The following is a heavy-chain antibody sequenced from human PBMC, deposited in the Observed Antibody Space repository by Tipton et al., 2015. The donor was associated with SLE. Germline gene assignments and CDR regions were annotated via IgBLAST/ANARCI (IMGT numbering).Heavy chain of an antibody. CDR3: ASHAPSDNHIDS. D-gene: IGHD1-14*01. Sequence: TLSLTCAVYGGSFSGYYWSWIRQPPGKGLEWIGEINHSGSTNYSPSLKSRVSISVDTSKNQFSLKLNSVTAADTAVYYCASHAPSDNHIDSWGQGTLVTVSS. J-gene: IGHJ4*02. CDR1: GGSFSGYY. V-gene: IGHV4-34*01. CDR2: INHSGST.